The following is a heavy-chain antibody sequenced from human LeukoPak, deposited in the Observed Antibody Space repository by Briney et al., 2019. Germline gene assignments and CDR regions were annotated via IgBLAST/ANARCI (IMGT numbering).Heavy chain of an antibody. D-gene: IGHD2-21*02. CDR2: ISYSGIT. CDR1: GGSTSSGDYY. V-gene: IGHV4-61*03. Sequence: PSETLSLTCTVSGGSTSSGDYYWSWIRQPPGKGLEWIAKISYSGITNYNPSFKSRVTISIDTSKSHFSLRLNSVTAADTAMYYCAREVCGGDCAGFDPWGQGTQVTVSS. J-gene: IGHJ5*02. CDR3: AREVCGGDCAGFDP.